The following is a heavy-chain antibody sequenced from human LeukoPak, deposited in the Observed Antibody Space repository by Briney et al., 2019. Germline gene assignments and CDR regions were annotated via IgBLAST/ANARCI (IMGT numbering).Heavy chain of an antibody. CDR2: INHSGST. D-gene: IGHD3-10*01. CDR3: AKDNYGSSVY. J-gene: IGHJ4*02. Sequence: PSETLSLTCAVYGGSFSGYYWSWIRQPPGKGLEWIGEINHSGSTNYNPSLKSRVTISVDTSKNQFSLKLSSVTAADTAVYYCAKDNYGSSVYWGQGTPVTVSS. V-gene: IGHV4-34*01. CDR1: GGSFSGYY.